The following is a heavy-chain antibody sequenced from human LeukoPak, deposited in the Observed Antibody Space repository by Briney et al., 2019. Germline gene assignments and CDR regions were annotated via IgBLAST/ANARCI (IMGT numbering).Heavy chain of an antibody. V-gene: IGHV3-21*01. D-gene: IGHD2-2*01. CDR2: ISSSSSYI. Sequence: PGGSLRLSCAASGFTFSSYSLNWVRQAPGKGLEWVSSISSSSSYIYYADSVKGRFTISRDNAKNSLYLQMNSLRAEDTAVYYCARDRSTSCYHCPNWFDPWGQGTLVTVSS. J-gene: IGHJ5*02. CDR3: ARDRSTSCYHCPNWFDP. CDR1: GFTFSSYS.